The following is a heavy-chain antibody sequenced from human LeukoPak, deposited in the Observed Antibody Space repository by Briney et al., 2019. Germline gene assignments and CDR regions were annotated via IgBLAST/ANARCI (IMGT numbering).Heavy chain of an antibody. CDR2: ISSSSSYI. Sequence: GGSLRLSCAASGFTFSSYSMNWVRQAPGKGLEWVSSISSSSSYIYYADSVKGRFTISRDNSKNTLYLQMNSLRAEDTAVYYCAKPYSSGWLPGFWGQGTLVTVSS. J-gene: IGHJ4*02. D-gene: IGHD6-19*01. V-gene: IGHV3-21*01. CDR1: GFTFSSYS. CDR3: AKPYSSGWLPGF.